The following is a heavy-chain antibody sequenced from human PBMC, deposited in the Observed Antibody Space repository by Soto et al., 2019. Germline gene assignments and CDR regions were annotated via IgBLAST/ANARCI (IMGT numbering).Heavy chain of an antibody. CDR3: AEDEVVVRSNGPTLEALDI. V-gene: IGHV3-23*04. CDR1: GFTFANYA. J-gene: IGHJ3*02. Sequence: EVQLVESGGGLIQPGGSLTLSCAASGFTFANYAMSWVRQAPGKGLHWVSAISGSGGSASYVDAVKGRFFISRDNSKNTVYLQMNSLRAEDTAVYCCAEDEVVVRSNGPTLEALDIWGQGTTVTVSS. D-gene: IGHD2-2*01. CDR2: ISGSGGSA.